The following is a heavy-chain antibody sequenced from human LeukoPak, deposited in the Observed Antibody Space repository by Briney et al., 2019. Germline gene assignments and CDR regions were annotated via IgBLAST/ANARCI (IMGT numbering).Heavy chain of an antibody. J-gene: IGHJ4*02. D-gene: IGHD3-3*01. Sequence: PGGSLRLSCAASGFTFSSYGMHWVRQAPGKGLEWVAFIRYDGSNKYYADSVKGRFTISRDNAKNTLYLQMNSLRAEDTAVYYCARDRQEYYDFWSGPGYWGQGTLVTVSS. CDR3: ARDRQEYYDFWSGPGY. CDR2: IRYDGSNK. CDR1: GFTFSSYG. V-gene: IGHV3-30*02.